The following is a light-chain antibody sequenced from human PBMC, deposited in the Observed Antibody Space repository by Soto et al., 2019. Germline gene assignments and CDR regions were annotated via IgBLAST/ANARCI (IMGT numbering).Light chain of an antibody. CDR3: QTWDTGARVV. CDR2: LSSDGSH. V-gene: IGLV4-69*01. CDR1: SGHSSYA. Sequence: QLVLTQSPSASASLGASVKLTCTLSSGHSSYAIEWHQQQPEKGPRYLMKLSSDGSHSKGDGIPDRFSGSSSGAERYLTISSHQSEDEADYYCQTWDTGARVVFGGGTKLTVL. J-gene: IGLJ2*01.